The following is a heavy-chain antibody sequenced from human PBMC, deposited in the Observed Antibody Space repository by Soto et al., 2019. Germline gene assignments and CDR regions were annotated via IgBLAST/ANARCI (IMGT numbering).Heavy chain of an antibody. V-gene: IGHV5-51*01. CDR2: IYPGDSDT. D-gene: IGHD6-6*01. CDR1: GYSFTSYW. J-gene: IGHJ6*02. Sequence: GESLKISCKGSGYSFTSYWIGWVRQMPGKGLEWMGIIYPGDSDTRYSPSFQGQVTISADKSISTAYLQWSSLKASDTAMYYCAGTLLIAAHRKSVPYGMDVWGQGTTVTVSS. CDR3: AGTLLIAAHRKSVPYGMDV.